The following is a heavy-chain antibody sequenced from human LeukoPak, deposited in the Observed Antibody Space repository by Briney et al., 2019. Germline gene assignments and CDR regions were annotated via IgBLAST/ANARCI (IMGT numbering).Heavy chain of an antibody. J-gene: IGHJ6*02. Sequence: GGSLRLSCTASGFTFSSYDVHWLRQAPGKGLEWVGVIWSCGSNKYYADSVRRLFIILREYSKNTFLLQMNTLSAENTAEYYCARDHPDIVLCYGMDVWGQGNTVTVSS. CDR1: GFTFSSYD. D-gene: IGHD5-12*01. CDR2: IWSCGSNK. V-gene: IGHV3-33*01. CDR3: ARDHPDIVLCYGMDV.